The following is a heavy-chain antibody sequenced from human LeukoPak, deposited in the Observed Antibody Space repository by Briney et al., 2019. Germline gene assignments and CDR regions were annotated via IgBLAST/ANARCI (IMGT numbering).Heavy chain of an antibody. CDR2: ISGSGGST. D-gene: IGHD3-3*01. CDR1: GFTFSSYA. Sequence: GGSLRLSCAASGFTFSSYAMSWVRQAPGKGLGWVSAISGSGGSTYYADSVKGRFTISRDNSKNTLYLQMNSLRAEDTAVYYCAKVNSPPRYYDFWSGYYFDYWGQGTLVTVSS. J-gene: IGHJ4*02. CDR3: AKVNSPPRYYDFWSGYYFDY. V-gene: IGHV3-23*01.